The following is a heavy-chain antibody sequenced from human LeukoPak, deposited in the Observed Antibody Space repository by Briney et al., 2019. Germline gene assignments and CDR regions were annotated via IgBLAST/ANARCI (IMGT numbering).Heavy chain of an antibody. V-gene: IGHV3-30-3*01. D-gene: IGHD3-22*01. CDR2: ISYDGSNK. Sequence: GRSLRLSCAASGFTFSSYAMHWVRQAPGKGLEWVAVISYDGSNKYYADSVKGRFTISRDNSKSTLYLQMNSLRAEDTAVYYCARDGSSGYDPWGQGTLVTVSS. J-gene: IGHJ5*02. CDR1: GFTFSSYA. CDR3: ARDGSSGYDP.